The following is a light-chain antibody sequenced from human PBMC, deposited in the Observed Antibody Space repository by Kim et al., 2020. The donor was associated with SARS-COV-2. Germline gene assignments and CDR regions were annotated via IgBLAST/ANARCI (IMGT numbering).Light chain of an antibody. J-gene: IGKJ2*01. CDR3: QQGYST. Sequence: DIQMTKPPSSLSASEGARATITCRASQSISTYLNWYQQKPGKAPKLLIYGASNLPSGVPSRFSGSGSGTDFTLTIRTLQPEDFGTYYCQQGYSTFGQGTKLEI. CDR2: GAS. V-gene: IGKV1-39*01. CDR1: QSISTY.